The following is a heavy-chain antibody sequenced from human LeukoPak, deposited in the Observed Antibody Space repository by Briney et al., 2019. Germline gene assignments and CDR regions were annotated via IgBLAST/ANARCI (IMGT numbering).Heavy chain of an antibody. Sequence: SETLSLTCAVYGGSFSGYYWSWIRQPPGKGLEWIGEINHSGSTNYNPSLKSRVTISVDTSKNQFSLKLSSVTAADTAVYYCARHRPVMYYDILTGYSRPYYYYYMDVWGKGTTVTISS. D-gene: IGHD3-9*01. CDR3: ARHRPVMYYDILTGYSRPYYYYYMDV. V-gene: IGHV4-34*01. CDR1: GGSFSGYY. CDR2: INHSGST. J-gene: IGHJ6*03.